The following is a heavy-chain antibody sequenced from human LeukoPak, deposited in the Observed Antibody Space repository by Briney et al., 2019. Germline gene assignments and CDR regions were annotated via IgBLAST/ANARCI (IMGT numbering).Heavy chain of an antibody. Sequence: ASVKVSCKASGYTFTSYDINWVRQATGQGLEWMGWMNPNSGNTGYAQKFQGRVTMTRNTSISTAYMELSSLRSEDTAVYYCARSCRGTAAYYDFWSGYRNNWFDPWGQGTLVTVSS. D-gene: IGHD3-3*01. J-gene: IGHJ5*02. CDR2: MNPNSGNT. CDR1: GYTFTSYD. V-gene: IGHV1-8*01. CDR3: ARSCRGTAAYYDFWSGYRNNWFDP.